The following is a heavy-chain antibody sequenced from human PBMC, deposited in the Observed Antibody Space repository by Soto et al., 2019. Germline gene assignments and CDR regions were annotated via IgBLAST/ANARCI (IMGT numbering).Heavy chain of an antibody. Sequence: QVQLVESGGGVVQPGRSLRLSCAASGFTFSNYDMHWVRQAPGEGLEWVAVLSFDGTSKNYADSVKGRFTISRDNSKNTLFLQMNSLRTEDPAVYFCAKDFYTVRVPAAPRPHYFDFWGPGTLVTVSS. CDR1: GFTFSNYD. D-gene: IGHD2-2*01. V-gene: IGHV3-30*18. CDR3: AKDFYTVRVPAAPRPHYFDF. J-gene: IGHJ4*02. CDR2: LSFDGTSK.